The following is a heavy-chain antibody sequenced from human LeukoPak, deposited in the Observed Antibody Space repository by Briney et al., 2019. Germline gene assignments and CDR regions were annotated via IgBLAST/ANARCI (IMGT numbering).Heavy chain of an antibody. CDR1: GYTFTDYY. D-gene: IGHD3-3*01. J-gene: IGHJ5*02. Sequence: ASVKVSCKVSGYTFTDYYMHWVQQAPGKGLEWIGLVDPEDGETIYAEKFQGRVTITADTSTDTAYMELSSLRSEDTAVYYCATAYWPFGVVIMDNWFDPWGQGTLVTVSS. CDR2: VDPEDGET. CDR3: ATAYWPFGVVIMDNWFDP. V-gene: IGHV1-69-2*01.